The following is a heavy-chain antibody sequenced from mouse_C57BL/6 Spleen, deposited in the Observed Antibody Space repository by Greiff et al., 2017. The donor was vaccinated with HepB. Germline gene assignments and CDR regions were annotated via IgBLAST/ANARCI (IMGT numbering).Heavy chain of an antibody. J-gene: IGHJ4*01. V-gene: IGHV2-2*01. Sequence: VKLMESGPGLVQPSQSLSITCTVSGFSLTSYGVHWVRQSPGKGLEWLGVIWSGGSTDYNAAFISRLSISKDNSKSQVFFKMNSLQADDTAIYYCARPVVANYYAMDYWGQGTSVTVSS. CDR3: ARPVVANYYAMDY. D-gene: IGHD1-1*01. CDR2: IWSGGST. CDR1: GFSLTSYG.